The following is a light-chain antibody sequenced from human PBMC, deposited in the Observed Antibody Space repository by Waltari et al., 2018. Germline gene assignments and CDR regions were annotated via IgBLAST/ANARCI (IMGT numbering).Light chain of an antibody. CDR1: TGAVTSGHY. J-gene: IGLJ3*02. V-gene: IGLV7-46*01. CDR3: LLYYSGVRV. CDR2: DTN. Sequence: QAVVTQEPSLTVSPGGTVTLTCGSSTGAVTSGHYPYWFQQKPGQAPWTLIYDTNKKHSGTPARFSGSLLGGEAALTLSGARPEYEAEYFCLLYYSGVRVFGGGTKLTVL.